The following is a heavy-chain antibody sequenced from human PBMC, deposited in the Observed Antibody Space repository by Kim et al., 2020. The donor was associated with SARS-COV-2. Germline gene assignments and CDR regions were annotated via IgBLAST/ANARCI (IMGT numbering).Heavy chain of an antibody. J-gene: IGHJ4*02. CDR2: ISYDGSNK. Sequence: GGSLRLSCAASGFTFSSYGMHWVRQAPGKGLEWVAVISYDGSNKYYADSVKGRFTISRDNSKNTLYLQMNSLRAEDTAVYYCAKLPQYYYDSSGYSHFDYWGQGTLVTVSS. CDR1: GFTFSSYG. CDR3: AKLPQYYYDSSGYSHFDY. D-gene: IGHD3-22*01. V-gene: IGHV3-30*18.